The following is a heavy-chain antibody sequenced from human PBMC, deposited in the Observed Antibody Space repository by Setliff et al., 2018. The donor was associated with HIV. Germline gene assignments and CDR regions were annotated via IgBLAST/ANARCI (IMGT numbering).Heavy chain of an antibody. CDR3: ARHAVPHYYDSSGQS. CDR1: GGSISSSSYY. V-gene: IGHV4-39*07. CDR2: IYSGGTT. D-gene: IGHD3-22*01. Sequence: PSETLSLTCTVSGGSISSSSYYWGWIRQSPGKGLEWIGNIYSGGTTYYNSSLRSRVTISVDTSKNQFSLKLNSVTAADTAVYYCARHAVPHYYDSSGQSWGPGTLVTVSS. J-gene: IGHJ5*02.